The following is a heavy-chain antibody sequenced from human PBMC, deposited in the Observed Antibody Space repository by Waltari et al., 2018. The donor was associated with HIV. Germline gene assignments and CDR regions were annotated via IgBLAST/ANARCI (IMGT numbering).Heavy chain of an antibody. CDR3: AGVDTAMVTSDAFDS. D-gene: IGHD5-18*01. Sequence: QVQLQQWGAGLLKPSETLSLTCAVYGGSFSGYYWSWIRQPPGKGLAWFGEINHSGSTNYNPSLKSRVTISVDTSKNQFSLKLSSVTAADTAVYYCAGVDTAMVTSDAFDSWGQGTMVTVSS. V-gene: IGHV4-34*01. CDR1: GGSFSGYY. CDR2: INHSGST. J-gene: IGHJ3*02.